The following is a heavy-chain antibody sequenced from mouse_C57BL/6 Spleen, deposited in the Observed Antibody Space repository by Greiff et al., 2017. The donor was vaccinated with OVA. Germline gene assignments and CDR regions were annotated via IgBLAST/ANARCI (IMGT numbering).Heavy chain of an antibody. J-gene: IGHJ4*01. CDR3: ARDRQGAMDY. CDR2: ISDGGSYT. V-gene: IGHV5-4*01. D-gene: IGHD6-1*01. CDR1: FFPVSSYA. Sequence: VLLVESGGGLAHPGGSIHPSFPPSFFPVSSYAMSCSLQTPEHRLSLVATISDGGSYTYYPDNVKGRFTISRDHAKNNLYLQMSHLKSEDTAMYYCARDRQGAMDYWGQGTSVTVSS.